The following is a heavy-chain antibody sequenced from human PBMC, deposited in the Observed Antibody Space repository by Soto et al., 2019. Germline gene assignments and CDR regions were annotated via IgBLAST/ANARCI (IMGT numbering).Heavy chain of an antibody. Sequence: ASVKVSCKASGYTFTSYDINWVRQATGQGLEWMGWMNPNSGNTGYAQKFQGRVTMTRNTSISTAYMELSSLRSEDTAVYYCARSSSRAAAARPPRKWFDPWGQGTLVTVSS. J-gene: IGHJ5*02. CDR2: MNPNSGNT. CDR3: ARSSSRAAAARPPRKWFDP. V-gene: IGHV1-8*01. D-gene: IGHD6-13*01. CDR1: GYTFTSYD.